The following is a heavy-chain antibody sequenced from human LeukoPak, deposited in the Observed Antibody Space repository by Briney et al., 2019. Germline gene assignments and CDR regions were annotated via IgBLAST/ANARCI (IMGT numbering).Heavy chain of an antibody. CDR3: ARGRLWFGPFDC. J-gene: IGHJ4*02. CDR1: GGSFSDYY. Sequence: SETLSLTCGVHGGSFSDYYWSWVRQSPGKGPEWIGEINHSGSTNYSPSLKSRVTISLDTSKNQFSLKLISVTAADTAVYYCARGRLWFGPFDCWGQGTLVTVSS. V-gene: IGHV4-34*01. CDR2: INHSGST. D-gene: IGHD3-10*01.